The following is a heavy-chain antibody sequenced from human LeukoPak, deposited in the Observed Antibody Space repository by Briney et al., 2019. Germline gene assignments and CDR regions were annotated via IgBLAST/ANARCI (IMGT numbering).Heavy chain of an antibody. CDR3: AKDIFRWTFDY. Sequence: QPGGSLRLSCAASGFTVSSNYMSWVRQAPGKGLEWVSVIYSGGSTYYADSVQGRFTISRDNSWDTLYLEMHGLRVDDTAVYYCAKDIFRWTFDYWGRGILVTVSS. CDR1: GFTVSSNY. J-gene: IGHJ4*02. CDR2: IYSGGST. D-gene: IGHD3/OR15-3a*01. V-gene: IGHV3-53*01.